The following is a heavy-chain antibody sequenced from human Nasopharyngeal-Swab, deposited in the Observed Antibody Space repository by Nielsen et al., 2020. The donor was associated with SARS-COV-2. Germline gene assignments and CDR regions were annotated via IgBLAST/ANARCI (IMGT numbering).Heavy chain of an antibody. Sequence: GESLKISCAASGVTVSSTYTSWVRQAPGKGLEWVSVIYNGGSAYNEDYVKGRFTVSRDNSENTVYLQMHSLRAEDTAVYFCATGRELWGVTFFDWWGQGTQVTVSS. CDR1: GVTVSSTY. V-gene: IGHV3-66*01. CDR3: ATGRELWGVTFFDW. J-gene: IGHJ4*02. CDR2: IYNGGSA. D-gene: IGHD1-26*01.